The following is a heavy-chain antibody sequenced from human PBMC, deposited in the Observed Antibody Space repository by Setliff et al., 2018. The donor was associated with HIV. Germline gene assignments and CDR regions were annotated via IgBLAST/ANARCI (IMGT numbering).Heavy chain of an antibody. CDR3: AREAPRYASGAFDM. V-gene: IGHV5-51*01. J-gene: IGHJ3*02. Sequence: GESLKISCKGSGYRFTSHWIAWVRQMPGKGLEWMGIIYPGDSETRYSPSFQGQVTFSADKTVSTAYLQWSSLKPSDTAIYYCAREAPRYASGAFDMWGLGTMVTVS. CDR1: GYRFTSHW. CDR2: IYPGDSET. D-gene: IGHD3-10*01.